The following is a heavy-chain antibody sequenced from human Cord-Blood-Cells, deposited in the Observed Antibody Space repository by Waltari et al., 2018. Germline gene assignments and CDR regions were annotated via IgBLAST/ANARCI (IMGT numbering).Heavy chain of an antibody. D-gene: IGHD6-6*01. J-gene: IGHJ4*02. CDR2: IYYSGST. Sequence: QVQLQESGPGLVKPSETLSLTCTVPGGPISSHYWSWIRQPPGKGLEWIGYIYYSGSTNYNPSLKSRVTISVDTSKNQFSLKLSSVTAADTAVYYCARVVISSSFFDYWGQGTLVTVSS. CDR1: GGPISSHY. CDR3: ARVVISSSFFDY. V-gene: IGHV4-59*11.